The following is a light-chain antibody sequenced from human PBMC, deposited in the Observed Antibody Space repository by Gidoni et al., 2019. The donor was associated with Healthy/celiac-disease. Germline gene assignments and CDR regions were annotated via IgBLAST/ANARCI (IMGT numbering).Light chain of an antibody. CDR3: SSYAGSNTPYV. Sequence: QSALTQPPSASGSPGQSVTSSCTGPSSDVGGYHYVSWYQQHPGKAPKLMIYEVSKRPSGVPDRCSGSKSGNSASLTVSGLQAEDEADYYCSSYAGSNTPYVCGTGTKVTVL. CDR1: SSDVGGYHY. J-gene: IGLJ1*01. V-gene: IGLV2-8*01. CDR2: EVS.